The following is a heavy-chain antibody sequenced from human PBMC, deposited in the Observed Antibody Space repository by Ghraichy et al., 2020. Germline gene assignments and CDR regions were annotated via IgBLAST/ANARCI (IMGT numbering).Heavy chain of an antibody. Sequence: ASVKVSCKASGYTFTSYDINWVRQATGQGLEWMGWMNPNSGNTGYAQKFQGRVTMTRNTSISTAYMELSSLRSEDTAVYYCAVGCSSTSCPYYYYGMDVWGQGTTVTVSS. CDR3: AVGCSSTSCPYYYYGMDV. J-gene: IGHJ6*02. D-gene: IGHD2-2*01. CDR1: GYTFTSYD. CDR2: MNPNSGNT. V-gene: IGHV1-8*01.